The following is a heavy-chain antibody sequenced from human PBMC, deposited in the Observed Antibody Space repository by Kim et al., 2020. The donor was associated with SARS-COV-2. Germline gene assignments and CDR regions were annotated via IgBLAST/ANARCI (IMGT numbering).Heavy chain of an antibody. V-gene: IGHV3-21*04. D-gene: IGHD2-8*01. CDR3: RRLLNGHFNY. Sequence: GGSLRLSCAASGFSFSTYSMAWGRQAPGKGLEWVSSIDSSGYSIYYADSVKGRFTFSRDNAKNSVYLQMNSLRAEDTALYFCRRLLNGHFNYCGQGVPVTVSS. CDR1: GFSFSTYS. J-gene: IGHJ4*02. CDR2: IDSSGYSI.